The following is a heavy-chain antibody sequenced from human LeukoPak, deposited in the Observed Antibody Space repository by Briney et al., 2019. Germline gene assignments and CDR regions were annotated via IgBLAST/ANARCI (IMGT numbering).Heavy chain of an antibody. J-gene: IGHJ6*03. CDR2: ISSNGGST. V-gene: IGHV3-64*01. CDR1: GFTFSSYA. CDR3: ARSEFLYYYYMDV. Sequence: TGGSLRLSCAASGFTFSSYAMHWVRQAPGKGLEYVSAISSNGGSTYYANSVKGRFTISRDNSKNTLYLQMGSLRAEDMAVYYCARSEFLYYYYMDVWGKGTTVTVSS. D-gene: IGHD2/OR15-2a*01.